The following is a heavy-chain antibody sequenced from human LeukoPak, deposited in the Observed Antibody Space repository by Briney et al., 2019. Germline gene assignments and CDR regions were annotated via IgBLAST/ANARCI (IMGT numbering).Heavy chain of an antibody. CDR2: IYHSGST. CDR3: ARGLAAWVAVAGTGGVRY. D-gene: IGHD6-19*01. Sequence: SETLSLTCAVSGGSISSGGYSWSWIRQPPGKGLEWIGYIYHSGSTYYNPSLKSRVTISVDTSKNQFSLKLSSVTAADTAVYYCARGLAAWVAVAGTGGVRYWGQGTLVTVSS. CDR1: GGSISSGGYS. V-gene: IGHV4-30-2*01. J-gene: IGHJ4*02.